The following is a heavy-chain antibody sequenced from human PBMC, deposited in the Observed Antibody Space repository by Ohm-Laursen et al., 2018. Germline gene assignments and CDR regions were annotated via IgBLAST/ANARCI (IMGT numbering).Heavy chain of an antibody. D-gene: IGHD6-13*01. Sequence: SLRLSCTASGFSFSADWMYWVRQAPGKGLEWVANIKQDGSEKYYVDSVKGRFTISRDNAKNSLYLQMNSLRADDTAVYYCAGDRNSNTWSYYWGQGTLVTVS. J-gene: IGHJ4*02. CDR3: AGDRNSNTWSYY. V-gene: IGHV3-7*01. CDR2: IKQDGSEK. CDR1: GFSFSADW.